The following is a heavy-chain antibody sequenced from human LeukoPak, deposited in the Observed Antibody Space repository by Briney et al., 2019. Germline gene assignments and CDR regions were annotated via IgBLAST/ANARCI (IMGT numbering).Heavy chain of an antibody. V-gene: IGHV4-34*01. J-gene: IGHJ4*02. Sequence: PSETLSLTCAVYGGSFSGYYWSWIRQPPGKGLEWIGEMNHSGSTNYNPSFRSRVTISVDTSKTQFSLKLSSVTAADTAVSYCARSLRLRVYYFDYWGQGTLVTVSS. CDR2: MNHSGST. CDR1: GGSFSGYY. CDR3: ARSLRLRVYYFDY. D-gene: IGHD2-8*01.